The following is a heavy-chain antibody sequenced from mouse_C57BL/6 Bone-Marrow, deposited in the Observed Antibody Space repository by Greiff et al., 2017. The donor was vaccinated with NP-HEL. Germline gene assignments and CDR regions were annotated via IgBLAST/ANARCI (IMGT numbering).Heavy chain of an antibody. D-gene: IGHD1-1*01. CDR2: IDPNSGGT. V-gene: IGHV1-72*01. CDR3: ARSRATVVAGNYFDY. J-gene: IGHJ2*01. CDR1: GYTFTSYW. Sequence: VQLQQPGAELVKPGASVKLSCKASGYTFTSYWMHWVKQRPGRGLEWIGRIDPNSGGTKYNEKFKSKATLTVDKPSSTAYMQLSSLTSEDSAVYYCARSRATVVAGNYFDYWGQGTTLTVSS.